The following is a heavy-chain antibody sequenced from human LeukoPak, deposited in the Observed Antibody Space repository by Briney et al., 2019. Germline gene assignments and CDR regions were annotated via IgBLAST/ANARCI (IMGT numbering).Heavy chain of an antibody. Sequence: ASVKVSCKASGDTFTSYYMHWVRQATGQGLEWMGWMNPNSGNTGYAQKFQGRVTMTRNTSISTAYMELSSLRSEDTAVYYCASASVVRGVINYYMDVWGKGATVTISS. CDR3: ASASVVRGVINYYMDV. V-gene: IGHV1-8*02. CDR2: MNPNSGNT. D-gene: IGHD3-10*01. J-gene: IGHJ6*03. CDR1: GDTFTSYY.